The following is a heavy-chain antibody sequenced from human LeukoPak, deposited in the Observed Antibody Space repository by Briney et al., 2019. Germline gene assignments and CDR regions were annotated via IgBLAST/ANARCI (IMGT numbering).Heavy chain of an antibody. V-gene: IGHV3-73*01. J-gene: IGHJ4*02. D-gene: IGHD2-2*01. Sequence: PGGSLRLSCAASGFDFSDFYMHWVRQASGRGLEWVGLIRTKPNSYTTVYAASVKGRFTISRDDSKNTLYLQMNSLRAEDTAVYYCAKDGADIVVVPAALDYFDYWGRGTLVTVSS. CDR1: GFDFSDFY. CDR3: AKDGADIVVVPAALDYFDY. CDR2: IRTKPNSYTT.